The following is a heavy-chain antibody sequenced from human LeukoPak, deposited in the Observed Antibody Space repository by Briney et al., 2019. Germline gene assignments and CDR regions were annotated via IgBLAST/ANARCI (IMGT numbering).Heavy chain of an antibody. J-gene: IGHJ2*01. Sequence: PSETLSLTCTVSGGSISSYYWTWIRQPPGKGLEWIGYIYYTGSTDYNPSLKSRVTMSLDTSKNQFSLKLSSVTAADTAVYYCARGLHHWYFDRWGRGTLVTVSS. CDR3: ARGLHHWYFDR. CDR1: GGSISSYY. CDR2: IYYTGST. D-gene: IGHD4-11*01. V-gene: IGHV4-59*01.